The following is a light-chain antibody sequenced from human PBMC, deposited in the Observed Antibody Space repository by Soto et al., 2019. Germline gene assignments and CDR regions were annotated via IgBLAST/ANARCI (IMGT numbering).Light chain of an antibody. Sequence: QSVLTQPPSASGSPGQSVAISCTGTSSDYVSWYQQHPDKAPKLMIYEVSNRPSGVSDRFSGSKSANTASLTISGLQAEDEANYYCSSYTRSTLLFGGGTKLTVL. V-gene: IGLV2-14*01. J-gene: IGLJ2*01. CDR1: SSDY. CDR3: SSYTRSTLL. CDR2: EVS.